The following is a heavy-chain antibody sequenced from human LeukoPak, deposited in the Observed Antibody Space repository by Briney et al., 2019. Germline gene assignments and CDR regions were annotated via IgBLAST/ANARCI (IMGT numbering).Heavy chain of an antibody. CDR2: MDSDGSSI. CDR3: AKYRFGDFDYYPDLDY. V-gene: IGHV3-74*01. J-gene: IGHJ4*02. CDR1: GFTFSSYV. Sequence: GGSLRLSCAASGFTFSSYVMSWVRQAPGKGLVWVSRMDSDGSSINYADSVKGRFTISRDNAKNTLYLQMNSLRAEDTAVYYCAKYRFGDFDYYPDLDYWGQGTLVTVSS. D-gene: IGHD3-10*01.